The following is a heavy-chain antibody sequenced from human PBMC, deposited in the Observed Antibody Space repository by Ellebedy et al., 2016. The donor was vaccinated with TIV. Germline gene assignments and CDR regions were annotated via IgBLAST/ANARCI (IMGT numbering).Heavy chain of an antibody. Sequence: GESLKISCAASGFTFSSYSMNWVRQAPGKGLEWVSSISSSSSYIYYADSVKGRFTISRDNAKNSLYLQMNSLRAEDTAVYYCAKAASSSGSYGGYFDYWGQGTLVTVSS. V-gene: IGHV3-21*01. CDR1: GFTFSSYS. CDR3: AKAASSSGSYGGYFDY. J-gene: IGHJ4*02. CDR2: ISSSSSYI. D-gene: IGHD1-26*01.